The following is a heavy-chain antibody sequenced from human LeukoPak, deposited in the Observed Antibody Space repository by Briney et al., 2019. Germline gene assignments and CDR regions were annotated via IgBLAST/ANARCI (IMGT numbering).Heavy chain of an antibody. J-gene: IGHJ5*02. D-gene: IGHD1-26*01. V-gene: IGHV1-46*01. Sequence: ASVKVSCKASGYTFTSYYMHWVRQAPGQGLEWMGIINPSGGSTSYAQKFRGRVTMTRDTSTSTVYMELSSLRYEDTAVYYCARGWELLHSLEGWFDPGGQGTLVTVS. CDR3: ARGWELLHSLEGWFDP. CDR1: GYTFTSYY. CDR2: INPSGGST.